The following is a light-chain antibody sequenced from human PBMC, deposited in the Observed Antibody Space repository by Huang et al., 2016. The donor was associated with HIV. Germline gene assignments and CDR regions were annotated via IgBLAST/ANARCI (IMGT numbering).Light chain of an antibody. Sequence: EVVMTQSPNTLSVSPGERATLSCRASQSIGSNLAWYQQKPGQAPRLLIYRASARAAGVPARFSGSGSGTEFTLTISSLQSEDFAIYYCQHYNNWPPLTFGGGTKVEI. CDR1: QSIGSN. J-gene: IGKJ4*01. V-gene: IGKV3-15*01. CDR2: RAS. CDR3: QHYNNWPPLT.